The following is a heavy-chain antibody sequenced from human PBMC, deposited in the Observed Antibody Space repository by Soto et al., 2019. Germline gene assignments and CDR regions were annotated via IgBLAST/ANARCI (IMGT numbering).Heavy chain of an antibody. V-gene: IGHV4-39*01. J-gene: IGHJ6*02. Sequence: SETLSLTCTVSGGSISSSSYYWGWIRQPPGKGLEWIGSIYYSGSTYYNPSLKSRVTISVDTSKNQFSLKLSSVTAADTAVYYCARMPYVDTAMGDYYSYGMDVWGQGTTVTVSS. CDR1: GGSISSSSYY. D-gene: IGHD5-18*01. CDR3: ARMPYVDTAMGDYYSYGMDV. CDR2: IYYSGST.